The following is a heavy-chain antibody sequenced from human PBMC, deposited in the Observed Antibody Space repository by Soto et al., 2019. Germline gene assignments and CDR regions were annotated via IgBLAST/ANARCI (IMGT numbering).Heavy chain of an antibody. J-gene: IGHJ4*02. D-gene: IGHD6-25*01. CDR2: ISHDGSNQ. CDR3: AKDSSAAFDS. Sequence: GGSLRLSCVASGFTLRTSGLHWVRQAPSKGLEWVAVISHDGSNQFYAESVKGRFTISRDNSKNMLYLQMNSLRADDSAVYFCAKDSSAAFDSWAQGTLVTVSS. CDR1: GFTLRTSG. V-gene: IGHV3-30*18.